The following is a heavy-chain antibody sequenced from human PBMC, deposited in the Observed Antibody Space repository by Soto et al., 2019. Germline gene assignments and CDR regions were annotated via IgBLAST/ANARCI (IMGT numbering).Heavy chain of an antibody. D-gene: IGHD2-2*01. V-gene: IGHV3-33*01. CDR2: IWYDGSNK. J-gene: IGHJ3*02. CDR1: GFTFSSYG. Sequence: HPGGSLRLSCAASGFTFSSYGMHWVRQAPGKGLEWVAVIWYDGSNKYYADSVKGRFTISRDNSKNTLYLQMNSLRAEDTAVYYCARDGLVLDAFDIWGQGTMVTVSS. CDR3: ARDGLVLDAFDI.